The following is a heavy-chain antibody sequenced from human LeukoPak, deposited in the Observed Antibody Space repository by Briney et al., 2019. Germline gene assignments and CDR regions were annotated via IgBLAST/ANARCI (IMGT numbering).Heavy chain of an antibody. Sequence: GSLRLSCAASGFTFSSYGMHWVRQPPGKGLEWIGEIYHSGSTNYNPSLKSRVTISVDKSKNQFSLKLSSVTAADTAVYYCARATVAGFYYLDYWGQGTLVTVSS. CDR3: ARATVAGFYYLDY. V-gene: IGHV4-4*02. J-gene: IGHJ4*02. D-gene: IGHD6-19*01. CDR1: GFTFSSYG. CDR2: IYHSGST.